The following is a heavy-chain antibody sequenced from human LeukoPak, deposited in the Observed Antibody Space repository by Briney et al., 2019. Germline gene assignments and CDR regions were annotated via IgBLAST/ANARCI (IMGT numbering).Heavy chain of an antibody. D-gene: IGHD3-22*01. CDR2: IYSGGTT. V-gene: IGHV3-53*01. CDR1: GFTVSGNF. Sequence: PGGSLRLSCAPSGFTVSGNFMSWVRQPPGKGLEWVSVIYSGGTTYYADSVKGRFTISRDNAKNSLYLEMSSLRVEDTAVYYCARDRGWRSSGYYLYHFDYWGQGTLVTFAS. CDR3: ARDRGWRSSGYYLYHFDY. J-gene: IGHJ4*02.